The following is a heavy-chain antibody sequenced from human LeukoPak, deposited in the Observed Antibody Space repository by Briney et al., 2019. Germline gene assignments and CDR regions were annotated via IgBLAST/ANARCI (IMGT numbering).Heavy chain of an antibody. J-gene: IGHJ4*02. CDR2: ISASGGST. CDR3: AKGLNGYDFDY. D-gene: IGHD5-12*01. V-gene: IGHV3-23*01. CDR1: GFTFSSYA. Sequence: GGSLRPSCAASGFTFSSYAMSWVLQAPGKGLEWVSSISASGGSTYYADSVQGRFTISRDNSKNTLYLQLNSLRAEDTAVYYCAKGLNGYDFDYWGQGALVTVSS.